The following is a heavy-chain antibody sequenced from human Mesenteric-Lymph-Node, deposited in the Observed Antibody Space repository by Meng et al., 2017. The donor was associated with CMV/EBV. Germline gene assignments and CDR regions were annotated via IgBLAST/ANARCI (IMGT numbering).Heavy chain of an antibody. CDR1: GGFSSGYC. CDR2: NYDSGRT. D-gene: IGHD1-26*01. Sequence: TGSCSGGFSSGYCWSWVRQPPVKGLEWIRYNYDSGRTNYTNTLKDRVSISVITSKNQFSLKLGSVTAADAAMYYCARDLGATTLSDYWGQGTLVTVSS. J-gene: IGHJ4*02. V-gene: IGHV4-59*01. CDR3: ARDLGATTLSDY.